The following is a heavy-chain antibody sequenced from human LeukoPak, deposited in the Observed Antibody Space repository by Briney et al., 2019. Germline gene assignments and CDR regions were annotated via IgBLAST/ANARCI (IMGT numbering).Heavy chain of an antibody. J-gene: IGHJ4*02. CDR2: IWYGGSKK. Sequence: PGGSLRLSCAASGFIFSNNGMHWVRQAPGKGLEWVAVIWYGGSKKYYSDSVKGRFTISRDNSKNTLYLQMNNLRAEDTAVYYCARDPGYSSGWDFDYWGQGILVTVPS. D-gene: IGHD6-19*01. CDR3: ARDPGYSSGWDFDY. V-gene: IGHV3-33*01. CDR1: GFIFSNNG.